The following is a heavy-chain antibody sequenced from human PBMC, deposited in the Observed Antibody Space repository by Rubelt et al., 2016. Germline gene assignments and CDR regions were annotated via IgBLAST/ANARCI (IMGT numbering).Heavy chain of an antibody. CDR1: GGSFSGYY. D-gene: IGHD6-19*01. J-gene: IGHJ5*02. CDR2: INHSGST. Sequence: QVQLQQWGAGLLKPSETLSLTCAVYGGSFSGYYWSWIRQPPGKGLEWIGEINHSGSTNYNPSLKSGVTISVDTSKNQFSLKLSSVTAADTAVYYCARVRQWLVSPWGQGTLVTVSS. CDR3: ARVRQWLVSP. V-gene: IGHV4-34*01.